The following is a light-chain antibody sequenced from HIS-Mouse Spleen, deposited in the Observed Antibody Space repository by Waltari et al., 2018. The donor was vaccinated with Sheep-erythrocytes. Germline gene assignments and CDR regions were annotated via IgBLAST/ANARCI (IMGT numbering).Light chain of an antibody. V-gene: IGLV2-11*01. CDR1: SSDVCGYNY. J-gene: IGLJ1*01. CDR2: DVS. CDR3: CSYAGSYNYV. Sequence: QSALTQPRSVSGSPGQSVTISCTGTSSDVCGYNYVPRYQQHPGKAPKLMIYDVSKRPSGVPDRFSGSRSGNMASLTISGLQAEDEADYYCCSYAGSYNYVFGTGTKVTVL.